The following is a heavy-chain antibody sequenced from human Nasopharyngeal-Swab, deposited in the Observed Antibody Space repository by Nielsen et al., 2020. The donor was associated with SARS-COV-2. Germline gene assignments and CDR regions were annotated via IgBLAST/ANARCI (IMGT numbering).Heavy chain of an antibody. J-gene: IGHJ4*02. CDR2: ISGSGGST. D-gene: IGHD1-26*01. CDR3: AKVSWEWELLRWYFDY. Sequence: GESLKISGAASGFTFSSYAMSWVRQAPGKGLEWVSAISGSGGSTYYADSVKGRFTISRDNSKNTLYLQMNSLRAEDTAVYYCAKVSWEWELLRWYFDYWGQGTLVTVSS. CDR1: GFTFSSYA. V-gene: IGHV3-23*01.